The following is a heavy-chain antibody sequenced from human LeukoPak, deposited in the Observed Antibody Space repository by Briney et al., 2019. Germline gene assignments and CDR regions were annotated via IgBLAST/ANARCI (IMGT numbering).Heavy chain of an antibody. CDR1: GFTFDDYG. Sequence: GGSLRLSCAASGFTFDDYGMSWVRQAPGKGLEWFSSISSSSSYIYYADSVKGRFTISRDNAKNSLYLQMNSLRAEDTAVYYCARDRGDCSGGSCYLPEYFQHWGQGTLVTVSS. J-gene: IGHJ1*01. CDR3: ARDRGDCSGGSCYLPEYFQH. D-gene: IGHD2-15*01. V-gene: IGHV3-21*01. CDR2: ISSSSSYI.